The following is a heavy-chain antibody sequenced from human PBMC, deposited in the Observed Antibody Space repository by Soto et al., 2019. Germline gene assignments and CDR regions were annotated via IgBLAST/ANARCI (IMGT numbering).Heavy chain of an antibody. CDR3: ARDRRLNWNYYYYGMDV. Sequence: QVQLQESGPGLVKPSQTLSLTCTVSGGSISSGGYYWSWIRQHPGKGLEWIGYIYYSGSTYYNPSLKSRVTISVDTSKIQFSLKLSSVTAADTAVYYCARDRRLNWNYYYYGMDVWGQGTTVTVSS. D-gene: IGHD1-20*01. J-gene: IGHJ6*02. CDR1: GGSISSGGYY. CDR2: IYYSGST. V-gene: IGHV4-31*03.